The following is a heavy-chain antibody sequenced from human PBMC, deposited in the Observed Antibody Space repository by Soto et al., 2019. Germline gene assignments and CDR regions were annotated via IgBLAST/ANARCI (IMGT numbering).Heavy chain of an antibody. V-gene: IGHV3-33*01. CDR2: IWYDGSNK. CDR3: ARDKVKDYGMDV. Sequence: QVQLVESGGGVVQPGRSLRLSCAASGFIFSSYGMHWVRQAPGKGLEWVGVIWYDGSNKYYADSVKGRFTISRDNSKKTLYLQMNSLRAEDTAVYYCARDKVKDYGMDVWGQGTTVTVSS. J-gene: IGHJ6*02. CDR1: GFIFSSYG.